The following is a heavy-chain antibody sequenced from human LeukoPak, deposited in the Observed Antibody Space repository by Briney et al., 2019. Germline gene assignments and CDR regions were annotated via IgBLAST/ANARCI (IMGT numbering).Heavy chain of an antibody. D-gene: IGHD3-22*01. CDR1: GFTVSSNY. V-gene: IGHV3-53*01. J-gene: IGHJ4*02. CDR3: ARGAFDSSGYVGY. CDR2: ICSGGST. Sequence: PGGSLRLSCAASGFTVSSNYMSWVRQAPGKGLEWVSVICSGGSTYYADSVKGRLTISRDNSKNTLYLQMNSLRAEDTAVYYCARGAFDSSGYVGYWGQGTLVTVSS.